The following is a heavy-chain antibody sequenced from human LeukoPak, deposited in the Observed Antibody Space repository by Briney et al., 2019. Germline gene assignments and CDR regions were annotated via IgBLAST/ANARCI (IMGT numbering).Heavy chain of an antibody. CDR3: AKVGDSSGWYFSGYFDY. D-gene: IGHD6-13*01. V-gene: IGHV3-23*01. CDR2: ISGSGGST. CDR1: GFTFSSYA. J-gene: IGHJ4*02. Sequence: AGGSLRLSCAASGFTFSSYAMSWVRQAPGKGLEWVSAISGSGGSTYYADSVKGRFTISRDNSKNTLYLQMNSLRAEDTAVYYCAKVGDSSGWYFSGYFDYWGQGTLVTVSS.